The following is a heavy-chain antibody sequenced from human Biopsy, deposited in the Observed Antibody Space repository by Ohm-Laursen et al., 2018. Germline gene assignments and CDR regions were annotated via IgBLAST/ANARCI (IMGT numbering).Heavy chain of an antibody. D-gene: IGHD3-9*01. Sequence: GASVKVSCKASGGTFTTYGFNWVRQAPGQGLEWVGRIIPILGRPTYAQKFQGRVTITADTSTGTVFMDLSTLRSEDSALYYCAREQHPYIDVLTDSFSYVPMDVWGAGTTVTVSS. V-gene: IGHV1-69*04. CDR2: IIPILGRP. CDR1: GGTFTTYG. J-gene: IGHJ6*04. CDR3: AREQHPYIDVLTDSFSYVPMDV.